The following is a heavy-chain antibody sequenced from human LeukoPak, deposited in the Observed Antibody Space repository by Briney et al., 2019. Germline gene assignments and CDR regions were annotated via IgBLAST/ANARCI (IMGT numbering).Heavy chain of an antibody. CDR3: ARLPSYCGGDCYSYFQH. D-gene: IGHD2-21*02. Sequence: GASVKVSCKASGYTFTGKYMHWVRQAPGQGLEWMGWINPNSGGTNYAQKFQGRVTMTRDTSISTAYMELSRLRSDDTAVYYSARLPSYCGGDCYSYFQHWGQGTLVTVSS. J-gene: IGHJ1*01. CDR2: INPNSGGT. CDR1: GYTFTGKY. V-gene: IGHV1-2*02.